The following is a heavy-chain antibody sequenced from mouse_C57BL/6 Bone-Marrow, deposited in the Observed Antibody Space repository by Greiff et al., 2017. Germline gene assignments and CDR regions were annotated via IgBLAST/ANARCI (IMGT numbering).Heavy chain of an antibody. V-gene: IGHV2-2*01. CDR3: DRKHYSNYWFAY. CDR2: IWSGGGT. CDR1: GFSLTGYG. D-gene: IGHD2-5*01. Sequence: QVQLQQSGPGLVQPSQSLSITCTVSGFSLTGYGVHWVRQSPGKGLEWLGVIWSGGGTDSNAAIISRLSISKDNSKSQVFFKMNSLQADDTAIYYCDRKHYSNYWFAYWGQRTLVTVSA. J-gene: IGHJ3*01.